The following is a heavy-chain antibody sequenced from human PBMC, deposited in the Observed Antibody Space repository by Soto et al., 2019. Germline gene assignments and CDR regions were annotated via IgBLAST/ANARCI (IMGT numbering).Heavy chain of an antibody. D-gene: IGHD3-10*01. CDR2: IYYTGST. Sequence: SATLSLTCTVSGGSISSYYWGWIRQPPGKGLEWIGTIYYTGSTYYNPSLKSRVTIPVDTSKNQFSLKLNSVTAADTAVYYCARHPYYYGSGSYPTSNWFDPWGQGTLVTVS. CDR3: ARHPYYYGSGSYPTSNWFDP. V-gene: IGHV4-39*01. CDR1: GGSISSYY. J-gene: IGHJ5*02.